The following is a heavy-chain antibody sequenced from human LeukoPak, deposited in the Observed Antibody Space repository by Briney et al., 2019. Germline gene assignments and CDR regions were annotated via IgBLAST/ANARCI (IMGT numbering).Heavy chain of an antibody. V-gene: IGHV4-39*02. CDR1: GGSISSSSYY. J-gene: IGHJ6*03. Sequence: NPSETLSLTCTVSGGSISSSSYYWGWIRQPPGKGLEWIGSIYYSGSTYYNPSLKSRVTISVDTSKNQFSLKLSSVTAADTAVYYCARDAREINSGYHYYYYMDVWGKGTTVTVSS. D-gene: IGHD3-22*01. CDR3: ARDAREINSGYHYYYYMDV. CDR2: IYYSGST.